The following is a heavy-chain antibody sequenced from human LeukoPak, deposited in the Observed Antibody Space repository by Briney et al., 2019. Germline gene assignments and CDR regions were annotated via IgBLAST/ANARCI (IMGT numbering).Heavy chain of an antibody. V-gene: IGHV3-74*01. CDR3: VRDFRSADY. CDR1: GFTFSTYC. Sequence: SGGSLTLSCAASGFTFSTYCMHWVRQAPGKGPMWVSRICPDGTVTNYADSVKARFIISRDNARNTVYLQMNSLRVEDTAVYYCVRDFRSADYWGQGTLVTVSS. J-gene: IGHJ4*02. CDR2: ICPDGTVT.